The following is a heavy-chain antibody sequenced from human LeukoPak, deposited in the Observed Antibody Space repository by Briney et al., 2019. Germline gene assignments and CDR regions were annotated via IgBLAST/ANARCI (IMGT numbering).Heavy chain of an antibody. CDR1: GFTFSSYS. CDR3: ARVARYYDSSGYSPDAFDI. V-gene: IGHV3-21*01. J-gene: IGHJ3*02. CDR2: ISFTNAI. D-gene: IGHD3-22*01. Sequence: GGSLRLSCAASGFTFSSYSMNWVRQAPGKGLEWVSSISFTNAIFYAGSVKGRFTISRDNAKNSLYLQMNSLRAEDTAVYYCARVARYYDSSGYSPDAFDIWGQGTMVTVSS.